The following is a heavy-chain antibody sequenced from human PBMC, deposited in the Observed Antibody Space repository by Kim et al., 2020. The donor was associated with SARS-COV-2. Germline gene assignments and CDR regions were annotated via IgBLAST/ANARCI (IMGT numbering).Heavy chain of an antibody. Sequence: SQTLSLTCAISGDSVSSNSAVWNWIRQSPSRGLEWLGRTYYSSKWYNEYAVSVKSRITINPDTSKNQISLQLNSVTPEDTAVDYCLRAAGSRGSGMDVWGQGTTVTVSS. CDR2: TYYSSKWYN. D-gene: IGHD3-16*01. CDR1: GDSVSSNSAV. V-gene: IGHV6-1*01. CDR3: LRAAGSRGSGMDV. J-gene: IGHJ6*02.